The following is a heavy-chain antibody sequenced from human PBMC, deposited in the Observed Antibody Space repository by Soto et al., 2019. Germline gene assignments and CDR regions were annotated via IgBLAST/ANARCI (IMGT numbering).Heavy chain of an antibody. V-gene: IGHV1-18*01. Sequence: QVQLVQSGAEVKKPGASVKVSCKASGYTFTSYGISWVRQAPGQGLEWMGWISADNGNTKYAQKLQGRVTMTTDTSTSTDYLALRSLRSVDTAVYNCARDLAVALIDDWAQGALVTVAA. J-gene: IGHJ4*02. CDR2: ISADNGNT. D-gene: IGHD6-19*01. CDR3: ARDLAVALIDD. CDR1: GYTFTSYG.